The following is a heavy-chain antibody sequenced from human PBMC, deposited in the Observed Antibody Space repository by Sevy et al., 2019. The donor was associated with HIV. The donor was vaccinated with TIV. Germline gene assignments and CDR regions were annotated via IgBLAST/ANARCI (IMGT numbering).Heavy chain of an antibody. Sequence: GGSLRLSCAASGFTFSSYSMNWVRQAPGKGLEWVSYISSSSSTIYYADSVKGRFTISRDNSKNTLYLHMSSLRGEDTAVYYCAGGGLWFGEDGMDVWGQGTTVTVSS. CDR2: ISSSSSTI. V-gene: IGHV3-48*01. J-gene: IGHJ6*02. CDR1: GFTFSSYS. CDR3: AGGGLWFGEDGMDV. D-gene: IGHD3-10*01.